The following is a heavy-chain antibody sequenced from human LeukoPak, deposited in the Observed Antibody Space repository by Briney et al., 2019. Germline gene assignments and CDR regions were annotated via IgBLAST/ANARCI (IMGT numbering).Heavy chain of an antibody. J-gene: IGHJ4*02. V-gene: IGHV4-39*01. Sequence: PSETLSLTCVVSGGSIITNDYWWGWIRQPPGKGLEWIGTIDHAGTTSYNVSLKSRVTISVDTPNNQFSLRLNSVGAADTAVYYCARGAVRGLDYWGQGTLVIVSS. CDR3: ARGAVRGLDY. CDR2: IDHAGTT. CDR1: GGSIITNDYW. D-gene: IGHD3-10*01.